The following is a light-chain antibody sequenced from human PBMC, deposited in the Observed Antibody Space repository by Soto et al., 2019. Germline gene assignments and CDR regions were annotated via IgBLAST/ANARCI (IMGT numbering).Light chain of an antibody. V-gene: IGKV3-20*01. Sequence: EIVLTQSPGTLSLSPGKRATLSCRASQSVSSSYVAWYQQKPGQAPRIILVGASGRATGIPDRFSGSGSGTDFTLTISRLEPEDFAVYYCQQYGSLSWTFGQGTKVDIK. CDR2: GAS. J-gene: IGKJ1*01. CDR3: QQYGSLSWT. CDR1: QSVSSSY.